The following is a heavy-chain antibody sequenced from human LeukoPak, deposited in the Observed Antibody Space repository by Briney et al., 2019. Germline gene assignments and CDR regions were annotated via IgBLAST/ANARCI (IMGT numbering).Heavy chain of an antibody. CDR2: FDPEDGET. CDR3: ATTRQFP. V-gene: IGHV1-24*01. CDR1: GYTFINYG. J-gene: IGHJ5*02. Sequence: ASVKVSCKASGYTFINYGVTWVRQAPGQGLEWMGGFDPEDGETIYAQKFQGRVTMTEDTSTDTAYMELSSLRSEDTAVYYCATTRQFPWGQGTLVTVSS. D-gene: IGHD2-2*01.